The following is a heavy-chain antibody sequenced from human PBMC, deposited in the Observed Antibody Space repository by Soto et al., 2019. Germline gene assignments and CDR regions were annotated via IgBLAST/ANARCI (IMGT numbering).Heavy chain of an antibody. CDR1: GYSFTSYW. J-gene: IGHJ6*02. V-gene: IGHV5-51*01. Sequence: GDSLKISGKGSGYSFTSYWIGWVRQMPGKGLEWMGIIYPGDSDTRYSPSFQGQVTISADKSISTAYLQWSSLKASDTAMYYCARQLLCTTVTTDNYFCGMDVWGQGTTDNVSS. CDR2: IYPGDSDT. CDR3: ARQLLCTTVTTDNYFCGMDV. D-gene: IGHD4-17*01.